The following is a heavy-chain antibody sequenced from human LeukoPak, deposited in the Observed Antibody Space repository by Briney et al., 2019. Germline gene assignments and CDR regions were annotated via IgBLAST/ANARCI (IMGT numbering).Heavy chain of an antibody. D-gene: IGHD3-10*01. V-gene: IGHV4-39*07. J-gene: IGHJ4*02. CDR2: IYYSGNT. CDR3: ARLTMVRGVPWFDY. Sequence: SETLSLTCTVSGGSISSSSYYWGWIRQPPGKGLEWIGSIYYSGNTFYSPSLKSRVTISVDTSKNQFSLKLSSVTAADTAVYYCARLTMVRGVPWFDYWGQGTLVTVSS. CDR1: GGSISSSSYY.